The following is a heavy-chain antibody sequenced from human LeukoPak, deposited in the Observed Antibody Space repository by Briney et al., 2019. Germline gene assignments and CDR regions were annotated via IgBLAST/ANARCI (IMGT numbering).Heavy chain of an antibody. J-gene: IGHJ6*03. V-gene: IGHV3-23*01. Sequence: GGSLRLSCAASGFTFSSYEMNWVRQAPGKGLEWVSTISGSAVTTYYADSVKGRFTISRDNSKNTLYLQMNSLRAEDTAVYYCAKAFRGLREYYYYMDVWGKGTTVTVSS. D-gene: IGHD3-16*01. CDR2: ISGSAVTT. CDR1: GFTFSSYE. CDR3: AKAFRGLREYYYYMDV.